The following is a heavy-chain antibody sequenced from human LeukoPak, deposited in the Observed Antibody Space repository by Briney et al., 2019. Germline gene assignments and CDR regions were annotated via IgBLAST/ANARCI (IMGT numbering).Heavy chain of an antibody. CDR1: GGSISSYY. D-gene: IGHD3-22*01. CDR2: IYYSGST. Sequence: XETLSLTCTVSGGSISSYYWSWIRQPPGKGLEWIGYIYYSGSTNYNPSLKSRVTISVDTSKNQFSLKLSSVTAADTAVYYCASGDSSGYYFDYWGQGTLVTVSS. V-gene: IGHV4-59*12. J-gene: IGHJ4*02. CDR3: ASGDSSGYYFDY.